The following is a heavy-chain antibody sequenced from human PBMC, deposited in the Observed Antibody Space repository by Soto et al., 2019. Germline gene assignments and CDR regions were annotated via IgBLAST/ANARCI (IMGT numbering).Heavy chain of an antibody. CDR1: GGTFSSYT. CDR2: IIPILGIA. V-gene: IGHV1-69*02. Sequence: QVQLVQSGAEVKKPGSSVKVSCKASGGTFSSYTISWVRQAPGQGLEWMGRIIPILGIANYAQKFQGRVTIAADKSTSTAYMELSSLRSEDTAVYYCARFVVAKSGGAFDIWGQGTMVTVSS. CDR3: ARFVVAKSGGAFDI. J-gene: IGHJ3*02. D-gene: IGHD5-12*01.